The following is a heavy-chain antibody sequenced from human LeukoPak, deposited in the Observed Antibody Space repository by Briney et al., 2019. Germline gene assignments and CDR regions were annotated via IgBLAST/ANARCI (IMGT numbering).Heavy chain of an antibody. D-gene: IGHD4-17*01. J-gene: IGHJ4*02. CDR3: ATDAYGYFDY. Sequence: GGSLRLSCAASGLTLSNYGMNWVRQAPGKGLEWFSYISSSGTNIFHADSVKGRFTISRDNAKNSVYLQMNSLKTEDTAVYYCATDAYGYFDYWGQGTLVTVSS. CDR2: ISSSGTNI. CDR1: GLTLSNYG. V-gene: IGHV3-48*03.